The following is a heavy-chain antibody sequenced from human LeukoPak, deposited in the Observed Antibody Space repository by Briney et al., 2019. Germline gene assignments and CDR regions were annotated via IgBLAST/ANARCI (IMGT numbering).Heavy chain of an antibody. Sequence: GGSLRLSCAASGFSFSSYTMNWVRQAPGKGLEWVSSISSSSTYIYYADSVKGRFTISRDNAKNSLSLQMNSLRAEDTAVYYCAKGPAVVVVAASPHDCWGQGTLVTVSS. D-gene: IGHD2-15*01. V-gene: IGHV3-21*01. CDR1: GFSFSSYT. CDR2: ISSSSTYI. CDR3: AKGPAVVVVAASPHDC. J-gene: IGHJ4*02.